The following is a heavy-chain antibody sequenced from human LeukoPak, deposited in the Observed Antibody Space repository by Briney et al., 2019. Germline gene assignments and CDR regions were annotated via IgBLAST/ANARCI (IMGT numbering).Heavy chain of an antibody. D-gene: IGHD3-10*01. Sequence: SETLSLTCTVSGDSISSGSYYWTWVRQHPGKGLEWIGYIHYSGNAYYNPSLKSRVTISVDTSKNQFSLKLDSVTAADTAVYYCARDLPDGSGTFYSDYWGQGALVTVSP. J-gene: IGHJ4*02. CDR3: ARDLPDGSGTFYSDY. V-gene: IGHV4-31*03. CDR2: IHYSGNA. CDR1: GDSISSGSYY.